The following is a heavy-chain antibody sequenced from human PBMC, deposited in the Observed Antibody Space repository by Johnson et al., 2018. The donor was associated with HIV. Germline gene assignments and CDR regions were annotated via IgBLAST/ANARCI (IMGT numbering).Heavy chain of an antibody. CDR1: GFTFRSYA. CDR3: TREEGGTYYSVDAFDI. J-gene: IGHJ3*02. Sequence: QVQLVESGGGVMQPGKSLRLSCEASGFTFRSYAMHWVRQAPGKGLEWVAVITYDGSNKYYADSVKGRFTISRDNSKNTLYLQMNSLRAGDTAVYYCTREEGGTYYSVDAFDIWGQGTMVTVSS. CDR2: ITYDGSNK. V-gene: IGHV3-30*04. D-gene: IGHD1-26*01.